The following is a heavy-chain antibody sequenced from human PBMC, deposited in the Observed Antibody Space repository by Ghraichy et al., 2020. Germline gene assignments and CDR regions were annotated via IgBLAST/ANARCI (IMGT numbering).Heavy chain of an antibody. CDR3: AVVVAPTTIRQGWFDP. V-gene: IGHV4-30-4*01. D-gene: IGHD2-2*02. Sequence: TLSLTCTVSGGSISSGDYYWAWIRQHPEKGLEWIGHIYSSGITFYNPSLKSRLSISLATSKNQFSLKLNSVTAADTAVYYCAVVVAPTTIRQGWFDPWGQGTLVTVSS. CDR1: GGSISSGDYY. J-gene: IGHJ5*02. CDR2: IYSSGIT.